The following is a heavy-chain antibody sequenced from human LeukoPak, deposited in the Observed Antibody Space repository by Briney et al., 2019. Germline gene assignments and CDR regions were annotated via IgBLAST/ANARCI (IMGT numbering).Heavy chain of an antibody. Sequence: LRLSCAASGFTVSGHPMSWVRQAPGKGLEWIGYIYHSGTTYYNPSLQSRVTMSVDTSKNQFSLKLSSVTAVDTAVYYCARSPVYGMDVWGQGTTVTVSS. CDR1: GFTVSGHP. V-gene: IGHV4-28*01. J-gene: IGHJ6*02. CDR3: ARSPVYGMDV. CDR2: IYHSGTT.